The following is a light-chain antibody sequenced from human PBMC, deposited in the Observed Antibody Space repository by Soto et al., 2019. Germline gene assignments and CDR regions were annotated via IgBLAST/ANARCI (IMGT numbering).Light chain of an antibody. CDR1: QSISSW. J-gene: IGKJ1*01. V-gene: IGKV1-5*03. CDR3: QQYYSYWT. Sequence: DIQMTQSPSTLSASVGDRVTIACRASQSISSWLAWYQQKPGKAPKLLISKASNLEGGVTSRFSGSGSGTEFTLTISSLQPDDFASYYCQQYYSYWTFGQGTKVEIK. CDR2: KAS.